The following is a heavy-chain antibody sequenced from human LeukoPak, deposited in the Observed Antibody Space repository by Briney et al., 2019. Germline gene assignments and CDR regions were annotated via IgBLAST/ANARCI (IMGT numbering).Heavy chain of an antibody. V-gene: IGHV4-59*02. Sequence: GSLRLSCAASGFTVSSNYMSWIRQPPGKGLEWIGYVYGSGSTNYNPSLKSRVTILVDTSKSQISLRLSSVTAADTAIYYCARLRILAGLYYFDSWGQGTLVTVSS. D-gene: IGHD2/OR15-2a*01. CDR3: ARLRILAGLYYFDS. CDR2: VYGSGST. CDR1: GFTVSSNY. J-gene: IGHJ4*02.